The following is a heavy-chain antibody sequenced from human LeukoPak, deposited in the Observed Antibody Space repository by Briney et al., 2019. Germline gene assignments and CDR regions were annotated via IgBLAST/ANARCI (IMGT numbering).Heavy chain of an antibody. CDR1: GITFTKFC. V-gene: IGHV3-33*01. J-gene: IGHJ3*01. D-gene: IGHD1-14*01. Sequence: AGGSLRLSCAASGITFTKFCMHWVRQTPGARPEGVAGIWNEGTDQHYAHSAKGRFPIFSDKSKSTLSLQLNSLRLEDRALYYCVFELGRSQGAFDFWGQGTGVTVSS. CDR3: VFELGRSQGAFDF. CDR2: IWNEGTDQ.